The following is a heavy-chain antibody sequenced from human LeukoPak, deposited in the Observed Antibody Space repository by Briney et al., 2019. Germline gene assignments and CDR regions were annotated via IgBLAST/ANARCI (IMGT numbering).Heavy chain of an antibody. Sequence: SETLSLTCTVSGDSISSSSHYWGWIRQPPGKGLEWIGNFYYSGTTYYNPSLMSRVTISVDTSKNQFSLNLTSVTAADTAVYYCARDVGYKYGVYYYYAMDVWGQGTTVTVSS. CDR3: ARDVGYKYGVYYYYAMDV. V-gene: IGHV4-39*07. CDR2: FYYSGTT. CDR1: GDSISSSSHY. J-gene: IGHJ6*02. D-gene: IGHD5-18*01.